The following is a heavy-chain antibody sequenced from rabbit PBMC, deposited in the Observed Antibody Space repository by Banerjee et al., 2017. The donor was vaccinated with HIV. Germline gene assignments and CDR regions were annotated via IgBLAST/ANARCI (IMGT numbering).Heavy chain of an antibody. CDR3: AREIGGSGGSFSL. CDR1: GFTISSGYD. CDR2: IYAASGSA. V-gene: IGHV1S40*01. D-gene: IGHD4-2*01. Sequence: QSLEESGGGLVQPEGSLALTCKASGFTISSGYDMCWVRQAPGKGLEWIGCIYAASGSAYYASWAKGRFTISKTSPTTVTLQMTSLTAADTATYFCAREIGGSGGSFSLWGQGTLVTVS. J-gene: IGHJ4*01.